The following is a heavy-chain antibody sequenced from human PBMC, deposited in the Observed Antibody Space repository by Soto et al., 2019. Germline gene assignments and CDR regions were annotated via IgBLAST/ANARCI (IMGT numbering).Heavy chain of an antibody. CDR2: IYYTGNT. J-gene: IGHJ5*02. V-gene: IGHV4-59*13. D-gene: IGHD3-10*01. CDR1: GGSISTYY. CDR3: ARAQSFEFHNWGDP. Sequence: PSETLSLTCTVTGGSISTYYWSWIRQPPGKGLEWIGHIYYTGNTNYNPSLKSRVTISVDTSTNRFSLRLRSVSAADTAVYYCARAQSFEFHNWGDPWGQGTLVTVS.